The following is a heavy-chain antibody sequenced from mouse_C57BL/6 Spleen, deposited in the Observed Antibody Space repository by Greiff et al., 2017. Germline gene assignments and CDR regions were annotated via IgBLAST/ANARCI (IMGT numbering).Heavy chain of an antibody. V-gene: IGHV1-63*01. J-gene: IGHJ2*01. CDR2: IYPGGGYT. CDR3: ARGDPYYFDY. Sequence: VQLQQSGAELVRPGTSVKMSCKASGYTFTNYWIGWAKQRPGHGLEWIGDIYPGGGYTNYNEKFKGKATLTADKASSTAYMQFSSLTSEYSAIEYCARGDPYYFDYWGQGTTLTVSS. CDR1: GYTFTNYW.